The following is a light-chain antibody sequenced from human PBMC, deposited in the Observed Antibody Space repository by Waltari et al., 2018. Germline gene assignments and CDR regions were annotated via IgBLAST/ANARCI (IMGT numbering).Light chain of an antibody. Sequence: QLVLTQSPSASASLGASVKLTCTLSSGHSSNILAWHQQQPEKGPRYLMKVNSDGSPTKGDEMPDRFSGSGSGAERYLTISSVQSEDEADYYCQTGGHGTWVFGGGTKLTVL. CDR3: QTGGHGTWV. V-gene: IGLV4-69*01. J-gene: IGLJ3*02. CDR2: VNSDGSP. CDR1: SGHSSNI.